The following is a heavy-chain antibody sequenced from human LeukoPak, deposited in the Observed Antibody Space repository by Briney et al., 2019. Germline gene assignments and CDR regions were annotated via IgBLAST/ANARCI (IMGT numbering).Heavy chain of an antibody. CDR2: MNSDGSST. CDR1: GFTFSSYW. J-gene: IGHJ4*02. V-gene: IGHV3-74*01. D-gene: IGHD4-17*01. CDR3: ARETYDYGDYYFDY. Sequence: GGSLRLSCAVSGFTFSSYWMHWVRQAPGKGLVWVSRMNSDGSSTTYADSVKGRFTISRDNTKNTLYLQMNSLRADDTAVYYCARETYDYGDYYFDYWGQGTLVTVSS.